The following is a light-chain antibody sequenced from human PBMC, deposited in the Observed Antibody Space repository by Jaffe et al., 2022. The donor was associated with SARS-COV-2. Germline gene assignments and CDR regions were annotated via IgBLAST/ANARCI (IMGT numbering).Light chain of an antibody. V-gene: IGKV1-39*01. CDR2: GAS. CDR1: QSISSN. CDR3: QQSYNTPLT. J-gene: IGKJ4*01. Sequence: DIQMTQSPSSLSASVGDRVTITCRASQSISSNLNWSQQKPGEAPRLLIYGASNLQSGVPSRFSGSGSGTDFTLTINSLQPEDFATYYCQQSYNTPLTFGGGTKVEIK.